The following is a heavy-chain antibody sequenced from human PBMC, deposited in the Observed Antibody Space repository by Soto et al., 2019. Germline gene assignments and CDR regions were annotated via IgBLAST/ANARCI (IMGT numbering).Heavy chain of an antibody. J-gene: IGHJ6*03. Sequence: PGGSLILSCAASGFTVSSNYMSWVRQAPGKGLEWVSVIYSGGSTYYADSVKGRFTISRDNSKNTLYLQMNSLRAEDTAVYYCARGRHDFWSGNYKRYYYYYRDVWGKGTTVTVSS. CDR2: IYSGGST. V-gene: IGHV3-66*01. CDR3: ARGRHDFWSGNYKRYYYYYRDV. D-gene: IGHD3-3*01. CDR1: GFTVSSNY.